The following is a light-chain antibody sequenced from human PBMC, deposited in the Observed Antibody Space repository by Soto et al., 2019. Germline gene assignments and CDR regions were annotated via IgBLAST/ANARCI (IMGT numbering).Light chain of an antibody. CDR2: AAS. V-gene: IGKV1-27*01. Sequence: DIQMTQSPSSLSASVGDRVTITCRASQGISSYLAWYQQQPGKVPKLLIYAASTLQSGVPSRFSGSGSGTDFTLTISSLQPEDVATYYCQKYNGAPWTFGQGTKVEIE. CDR1: QGISSY. J-gene: IGKJ1*01. CDR3: QKYNGAPWT.